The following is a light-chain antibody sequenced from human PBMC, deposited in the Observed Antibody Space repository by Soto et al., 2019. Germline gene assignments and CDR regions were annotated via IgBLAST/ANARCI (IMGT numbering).Light chain of an antibody. J-gene: IGKJ1*01. V-gene: IGKV1-5*01. Sequence: DIQMTQSPSTLFASVGDRVTITCRASQSISSWLAWYQQKPGKAPKLLIYDASSLESGVPSRFSGSGSGTEFTRTISSLQPDDFATYYCQQYNSYPAFGQGTKVEIK. CDR1: QSISSW. CDR3: QQYNSYPA. CDR2: DAS.